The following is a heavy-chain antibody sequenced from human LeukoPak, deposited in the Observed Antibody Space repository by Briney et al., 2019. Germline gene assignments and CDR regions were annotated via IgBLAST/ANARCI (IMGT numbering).Heavy chain of an antibody. CDR2: IYYRGST. D-gene: IGHD3-16*01. V-gene: IGHV4-31*03. J-gene: IGHJ4*02. CDR1: GGSISSGGYY. CDR3: ARQTDYVWGSYHIDY. Sequence: PSETLSLTCTVSGGSISSGGYYWSWIRQYPGKGLEWIGYIYYRGSTDYNPSLKSRVTISVDTSKNQFSLKLTSVTAADTAVYYCARQTDYVWGSYHIDYWGQGTRVTVSS.